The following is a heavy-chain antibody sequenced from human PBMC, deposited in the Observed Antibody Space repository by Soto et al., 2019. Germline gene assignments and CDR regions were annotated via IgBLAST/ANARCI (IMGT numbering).Heavy chain of an antibody. D-gene: IGHD2-2*01. CDR1: GGSISSGGYY. CDR3: AREALVPAVYYGMDA. J-gene: IGHJ6*02. V-gene: IGHV4-31*03. CDR2: IDHTGST. Sequence: SETLSLTCTVSGGSISSGGYYWNWIRQHPGKGLEWMGYIDHTGSTLYNPSLKSRVIISVDTSKNQFSLKLTSVTAADTAVYYCAREALVPAVYYGMDAWGQGTTLTVSS.